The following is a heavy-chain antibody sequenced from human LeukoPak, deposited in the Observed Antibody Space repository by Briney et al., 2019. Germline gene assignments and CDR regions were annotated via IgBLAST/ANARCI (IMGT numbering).Heavy chain of an antibody. J-gene: IGHJ4*02. CDR2: IIPIFGTA. CDR1: GGTFSSYA. Sequence: SVKVSCKASGGTFSSYAISWVRQAPGQGLEWMGGIIPIFGTANYAQKFQGRVTITADESTSTAYMELSSLRSEDTAVYYCASWRRYNWNDEFDYWGQGTLVTVSS. V-gene: IGHV1-69*01. CDR3: ASWRRYNWNDEFDY. D-gene: IGHD1-1*01.